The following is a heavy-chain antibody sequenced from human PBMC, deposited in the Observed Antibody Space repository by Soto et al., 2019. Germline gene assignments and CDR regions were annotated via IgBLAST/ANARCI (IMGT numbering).Heavy chain of an antibody. J-gene: IGHJ5*02. D-gene: IGHD7-27*01. CDR2: ISTSGSHI. V-gene: IGHV3-48*03. CDR3: ASQTHWARPFAS. Sequence: EVRLVESGGGLVKPGVSLRLSCVGSGFLFRNYEMNWVRQAPGKGLEWLSHISTSGSHIRDAASVKDRFTISSDNTNHTLYLQMNRLRAAATAFYYCASQTHWARPFASWGQGTLVNFSS. CDR1: GFLFRNYE.